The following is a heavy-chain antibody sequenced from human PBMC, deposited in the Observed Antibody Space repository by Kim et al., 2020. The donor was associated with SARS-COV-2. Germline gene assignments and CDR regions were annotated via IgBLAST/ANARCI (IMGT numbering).Heavy chain of an antibody. CDR3: ARERRDIVVT. J-gene: IGHJ3*01. V-gene: IGHV4-59*01. D-gene: IGHD2-15*01. CDR2: IYYSGST. Sequence: SETLSLTCTVSGGSISSYYWSWIRQPPGKGLEWIGYIYYSGSTNYNPSLKSRVTISVDTSKNQFSLKLSSVTAADTAVYYCARERRDIVVTWGQGTMVTVSS. CDR1: GGSISSYY.